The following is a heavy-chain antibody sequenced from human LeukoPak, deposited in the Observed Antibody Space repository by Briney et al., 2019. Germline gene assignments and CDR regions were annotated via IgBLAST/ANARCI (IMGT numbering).Heavy chain of an antibody. Sequence: EASVKVSCKPSGGTFTSYAISWVRQAPGQGLEWMGGIIPIFGTANYAQTFQGRVTMTRDMSTSTVYMELSSLRSEDTAVYYCARGEGIAVAANAFDIWGQGTMVTVSS. D-gene: IGHD6-19*01. CDR2: IIPIFGTA. J-gene: IGHJ3*02. CDR3: ARGEGIAVAANAFDI. V-gene: IGHV1-69*05. CDR1: GGTFTSYA.